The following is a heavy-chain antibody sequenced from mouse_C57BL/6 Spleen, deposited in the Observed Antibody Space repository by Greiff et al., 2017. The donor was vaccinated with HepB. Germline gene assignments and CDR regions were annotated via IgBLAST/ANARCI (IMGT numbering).Heavy chain of an antibody. CDR3: ARQRSGTSWFAY. CDR1: GYTFTDYN. CDR2: INPNNGGT. J-gene: IGHJ3*01. Sequence: DVQLQESGPELVKPGASVKMSCKASGYTFTDYNMHWVKQSHGKSLEWIGYINPNNGGTSYNQKFKGKATLTVNKSSSTAYMELRSLTSEDSAVYYCARQRSGTSWFAYWGQGTLVTVSA. D-gene: IGHD4-1*01. V-gene: IGHV1-22*01.